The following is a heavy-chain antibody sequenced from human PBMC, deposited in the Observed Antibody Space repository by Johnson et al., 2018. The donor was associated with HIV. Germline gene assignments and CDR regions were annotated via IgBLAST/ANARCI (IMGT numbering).Heavy chain of an antibody. Sequence: QVQLVESGGGVVQPGRSLRLSCAASGFTFSSYGMHWVRQAPGKGLEWVALISYDGSNEYYADSVKGRFTISRDNSKNTLYLQMSSLRTEDTAVYYCARVLGARGPGAFDIWGQGTMVTVSS. CDR3: ARVLGARGPGAFDI. CDR2: ISYDGSNE. J-gene: IGHJ3*02. CDR1: GFTFSSYG. V-gene: IGHV3-30*03.